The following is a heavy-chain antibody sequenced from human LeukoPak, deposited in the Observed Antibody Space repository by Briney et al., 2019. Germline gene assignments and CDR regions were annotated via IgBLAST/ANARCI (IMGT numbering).Heavy chain of an antibody. CDR2: IWYDGSNK. CDR1: GFTFSSYG. Sequence: GGSLRLSCAASGFTFSSYGMHWVRQAPGKGLEWVAVIWYDGSNKYYADSVKGRITISRDNSKNTLYLQMNSLRAEDTAVYYCARGTTLYDSSGDDFDYWGQGTLVTVSS. CDR3: ARGTTLYDSSGDDFDY. J-gene: IGHJ4*02. V-gene: IGHV3-33*01. D-gene: IGHD3-22*01.